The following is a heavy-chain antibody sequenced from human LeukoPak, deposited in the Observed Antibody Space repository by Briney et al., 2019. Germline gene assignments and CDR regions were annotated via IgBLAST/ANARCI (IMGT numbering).Heavy chain of an antibody. CDR3: ARDVRPYYYDSSGYPR. Sequence: SGTLSLTCAVSGGSISSSNWWSWVRQPPGKGLEWIGEIYHSGSTYYNPSLKSRVTISVDTSKNQFSLKLSSVTAADTAVYYCARDVRPYYYDSSGYPRWGQGTLVTVSS. J-gene: IGHJ4*02. V-gene: IGHV4-4*02. CDR1: GGSISSSNW. CDR2: IYHSGST. D-gene: IGHD3-22*01.